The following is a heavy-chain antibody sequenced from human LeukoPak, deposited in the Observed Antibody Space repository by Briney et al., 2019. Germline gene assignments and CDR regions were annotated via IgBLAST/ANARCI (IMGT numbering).Heavy chain of an antibody. V-gene: IGHV4-4*07. Sequence: SETLSLTCTVSGGSISSCYWSWIRQPAGKGLEWIGRIYTSGSTNYNPSLKSRVTMSVDTSKNQFSLKLSSVTAADTAVYYCARDRSGRGNYYYYMDVWGKGTTVTVSS. D-gene: IGHD1-1*01. CDR1: GGSISSCY. CDR2: IYTSGST. CDR3: ARDRSGRGNYYYYMDV. J-gene: IGHJ6*03.